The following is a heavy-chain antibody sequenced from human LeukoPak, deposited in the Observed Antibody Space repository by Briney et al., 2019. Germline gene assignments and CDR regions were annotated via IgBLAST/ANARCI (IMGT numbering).Heavy chain of an antibody. CDR3: AKYFVGQMAPFDY. CDR2: INPSGGST. D-gene: IGHD2/OR15-2a*01. V-gene: IGHV1-46*01. CDR1: GYTFTSYY. Sequence: ASVKVSCKASGYTFTSYYMHWVRQAPGQGLEWMGIINPSGGSTSYAQKFQGRVTMTRDMSTSTVYMELSSLRSEDTAVYYCAKYFVGQMAPFDYWGQGTLVTVSS. J-gene: IGHJ4*02.